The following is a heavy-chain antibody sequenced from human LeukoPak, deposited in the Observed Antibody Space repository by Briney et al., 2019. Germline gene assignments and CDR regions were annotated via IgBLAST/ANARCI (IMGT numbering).Heavy chain of an antibody. J-gene: IGHJ4*02. CDR3: ARGYCSGGSCPTFFDY. V-gene: IGHV1-2*06. Sequence: ASVKVSCKASGYTFTGYYMHWVRQAPGQGLEWMGRINPNSGGTNYAQKFQGRVTMTRDTSISTAYMGLSRLRSDDTAVYYCARGYCSGGSCPTFFDYWGQGTLVTVSS. D-gene: IGHD2-15*01. CDR2: INPNSGGT. CDR1: GYTFTGYY.